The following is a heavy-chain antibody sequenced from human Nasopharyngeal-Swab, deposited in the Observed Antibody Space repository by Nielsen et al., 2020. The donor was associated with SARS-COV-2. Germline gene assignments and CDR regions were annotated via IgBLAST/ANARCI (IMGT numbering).Heavy chain of an antibody. CDR2: ISSSVSYI. CDR1: GFTFSTYS. Sequence: GESLKISCAASGFTFSTYSMIWARQAPAKGLEWVSWISSSVSYIYYADSVKGRFTISRDNAKNALYLQMSSLRAEDTAVYYCARLPSAWGRRDFDYWGQGTLVTVSS. D-gene: IGHD6-19*01. J-gene: IGHJ4*02. CDR3: ARLPSAWGRRDFDY. V-gene: IGHV3-21*06.